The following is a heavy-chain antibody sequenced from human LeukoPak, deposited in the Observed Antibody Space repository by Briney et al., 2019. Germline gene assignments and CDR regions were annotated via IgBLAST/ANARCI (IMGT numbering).Heavy chain of an antibody. J-gene: IGHJ4*02. CDR2: IYYSGST. CDR1: GGSISGYY. V-gene: IGHV4-59*08. D-gene: IGHD5-18*01. CDR3: ARQRRSRDTAMVTVMDY. Sequence: SETLSLTCTVSGGSISGYYGTWIRQPPGKGLERIGYIYYSGSTNYNPSLKSRVAISVDTSKNQFSLKLNSMTAADTAVYYCARQRRSRDTAMVTVMDYWGQGTLVTVSS.